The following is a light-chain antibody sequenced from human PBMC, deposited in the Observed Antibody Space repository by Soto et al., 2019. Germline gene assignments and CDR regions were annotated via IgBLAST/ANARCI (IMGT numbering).Light chain of an antibody. J-gene: IGKJ2*01. Sequence: DIQLTQSPSTLSPSVGDRVTITCRASQSISSWLAWYQQKPGKAPKLPIYKASSLQSGVPSRFSGSGSGTEFTLTISSLQPDDFATYYCQQYNSYPHTFGQGTKLEIK. CDR1: QSISSW. CDR2: KAS. CDR3: QQYNSYPHT. V-gene: IGKV1-5*03.